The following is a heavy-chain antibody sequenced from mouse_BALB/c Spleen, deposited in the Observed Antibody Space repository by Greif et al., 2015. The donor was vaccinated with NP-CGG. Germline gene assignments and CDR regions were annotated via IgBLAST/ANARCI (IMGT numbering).Heavy chain of an antibody. Sequence: QVQLQQPGAELAKPGASVKMSCKASGYTFTSYWMHWVKQRPGQGLEWIGYINPSTGYTEYNQKFKDKATLTADKSSSTAYMQLSSLTSEDSAVYYCASYYDSSYAMDYWGQGTSVTVSS. V-gene: IGHV1-7*01. CDR1: GYTFTSYW. D-gene: IGHD1-1*01. CDR3: ASYYDSSYAMDY. J-gene: IGHJ4*01. CDR2: INPSTGYT.